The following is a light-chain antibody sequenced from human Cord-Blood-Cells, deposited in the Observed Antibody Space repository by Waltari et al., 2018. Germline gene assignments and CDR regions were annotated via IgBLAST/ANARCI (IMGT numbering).Light chain of an antibody. CDR2: EVS. CDR1: SSDVGGYNY. V-gene: IGLV2-8*01. J-gene: IGLJ2*01. CDR3: SSYAGSNNLV. Sequence: QSALTQPPSASGSPRQSVTIPCTGTSSDVGGYNYVSWYQQHPGKAPKLMIYEVSKRPSGVPDRFSGSKSGNTASLTVSGLQAEDEADYYCSSYAGSNNLVFGGGTKLTVL.